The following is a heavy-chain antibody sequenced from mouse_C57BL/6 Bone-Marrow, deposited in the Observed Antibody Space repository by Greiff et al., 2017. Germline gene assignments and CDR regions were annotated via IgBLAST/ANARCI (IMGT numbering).Heavy chain of an antibody. Sequence: QVQLQQPGAELVKPGASVKLSCKASGYTFTSYWMHWVKQRPGQGLEWIGRIHSNSGSTNYNEKFKSKATLTVDNSSSTAYMQLSSLTSEDTAVYYCARDSNYFDDWGQGTTLTVSS. CDR1: GYTFTSYW. V-gene: IGHV1-64*01. J-gene: IGHJ2*01. CDR3: ARDSNYFDD. CDR2: IHSNSGST. D-gene: IGHD2-5*01.